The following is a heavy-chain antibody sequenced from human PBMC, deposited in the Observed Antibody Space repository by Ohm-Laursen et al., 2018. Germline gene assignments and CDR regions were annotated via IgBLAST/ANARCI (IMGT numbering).Heavy chain of an antibody. CDR3: AKEDRRELLAFDY. J-gene: IGHJ4*02. D-gene: IGHD1-7*01. Sequence: SLRLSCSAPGFTFSSYGMHWVRQAPGKGLEWVAVISYDGSNKYYADSVKGRFTISRDNSKNTLYLQMNSLRAEDTAVYYCAKEDRRELLAFDYWGQGTLVTVSS. CDR1: GFTFSSYG. CDR2: ISYDGSNK. V-gene: IGHV3-30*18.